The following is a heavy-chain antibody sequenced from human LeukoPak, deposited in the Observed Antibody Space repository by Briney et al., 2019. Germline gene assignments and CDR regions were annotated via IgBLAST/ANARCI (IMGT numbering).Heavy chain of an antibody. D-gene: IGHD2-2*01. V-gene: IGHV4-59*08. CDR2: IYYSGST. CDR3: ARLPLYCSSTSCVDNRFDP. J-gene: IGHJ5*02. CDR1: GGSISSYY. Sequence: SETLSLTCTVSGGSISSYYWSWIRQPPGKGLEWIGYIYYSGSTNYNPSLKSRVTISVDTSKNQFSLKLSSVTAADTAVYYCARLPLYCSSTSCVDNRFDPWGQGTLVTVSS.